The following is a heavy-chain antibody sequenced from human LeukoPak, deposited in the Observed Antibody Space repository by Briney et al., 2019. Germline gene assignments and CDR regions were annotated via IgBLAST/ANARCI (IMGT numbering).Heavy chain of an antibody. CDR2: IYYSGST. CDR1: GGSISSYY. D-gene: IGHD1-1*01. Sequence: SETLSLTCTVSGGSISSYYWSWIRQPPGKGLEWIGYIYYSGSTNYNPSLKSRVTISVDTSKNQFSLKLSSVTAADTAVYYCARQARSYNWNDEAFDIWGQGTMVTVSS. V-gene: IGHV4-59*08. CDR3: ARQARSYNWNDEAFDI. J-gene: IGHJ3*02.